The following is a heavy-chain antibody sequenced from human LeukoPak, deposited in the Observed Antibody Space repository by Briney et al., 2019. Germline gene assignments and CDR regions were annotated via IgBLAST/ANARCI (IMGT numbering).Heavy chain of an antibody. J-gene: IGHJ4*02. CDR3: AKRSGYTTGWFFDF. Sequence: GGALRLSCAASGLSFSSYAMSWGRQAPGKGLEMVSSISGSGDNTYYAESVKGRFTISRRNSNNTRFLQMNSLSAEDTAVFYCAKRSGYTTGWFFDFWGQETLVTVSS. V-gene: IGHV3-23*01. CDR2: ISGSGDNT. D-gene: IGHD6-19*01. CDR1: GLSFSSYA.